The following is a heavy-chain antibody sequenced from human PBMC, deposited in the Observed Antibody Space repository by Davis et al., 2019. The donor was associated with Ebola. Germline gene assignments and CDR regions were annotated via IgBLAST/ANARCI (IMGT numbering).Heavy chain of an antibody. CDR3: ARGGGAGGY. Sequence: MPSETLSLTCSVSGYSISSGFSWGWIRQPPGMGLEWIGSIYHNGRTNYNPSLKSRLTISLDTSKNQFSLGLRSVTAADTAVYFCARGGGAGGYWGQGTLVTVSS. D-gene: IGHD3-16*01. J-gene: IGHJ4*02. CDR2: IYHNGRT. V-gene: IGHV4-38-2*02. CDR1: GYSISSGFS.